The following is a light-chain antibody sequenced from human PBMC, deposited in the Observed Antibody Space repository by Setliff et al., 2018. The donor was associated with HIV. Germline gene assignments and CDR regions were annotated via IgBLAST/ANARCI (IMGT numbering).Light chain of an antibody. Sequence: QSVLTQPPSASGSPGQSITISCTGTSNDIGRYDYVSWFQQQPDKAPKLIIHGVSKRPSGAPDRFSGSKSGNTASLTVSGLRAEDEVYYYCSSYVEVNTLIFGTGTKGT. V-gene: IGLV2-8*01. CDR1: SNDIGRYDY. CDR3: SSYVEVNTLI. J-gene: IGLJ1*01. CDR2: GVS.